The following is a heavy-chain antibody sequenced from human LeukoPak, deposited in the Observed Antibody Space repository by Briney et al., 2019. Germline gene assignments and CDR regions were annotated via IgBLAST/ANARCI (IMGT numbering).Heavy chain of an antibody. J-gene: IGHJ4*02. Sequence: GESLRLSCAASGFTFSSNWMHWVRQTPGKGRLWVSRINMDGTTTTYADSVKGRFTISRDNAKNTLYLQMNSLTVEDTAVYYCTRDQTLSGSGPHFGDWGQGTLVTVSS. D-gene: IGHD6-19*01. CDR3: TRDQTLSGSGPHFGD. V-gene: IGHV3-74*01. CDR2: INMDGTTT. CDR1: GFTFSSNW.